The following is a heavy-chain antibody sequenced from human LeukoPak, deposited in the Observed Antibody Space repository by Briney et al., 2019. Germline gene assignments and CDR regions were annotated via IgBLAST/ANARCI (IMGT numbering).Heavy chain of an antibody. CDR2: INPNSGGT. V-gene: IGHV1-2*02. CDR1: GYTFTGYY. J-gene: IGHJ4*02. D-gene: IGHD4-17*01. Sequence: WASVKVSCKASGYTFTGYYMHWVRQAPGQGLEWMGWINPNSGGTNYAQKFQGRVTMTRDTSISTAYMELSRLRSDDTAVYYCATLPPTVTTSGGDYWGQGTLVTVSS. CDR3: ATLPPTVTTSGGDY.